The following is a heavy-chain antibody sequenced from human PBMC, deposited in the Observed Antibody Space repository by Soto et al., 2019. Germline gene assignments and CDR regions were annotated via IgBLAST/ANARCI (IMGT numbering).Heavy chain of an antibody. J-gene: IGHJ4*02. CDR3: AKDLVLFGSTYYFDY. Sequence: GGSLRLSCAASGFTFSSYAMSWVRQAPGKGLEWVSAISGSGGSTYYADSVKGRFTISRDNSKNTLYLQMNSLRAEDTAVYYCAKDLVLFGSTYYFDYWGQGTLVTVSS. CDR1: GFTFSSYA. V-gene: IGHV3-23*01. D-gene: IGHD3-16*01. CDR2: ISGSGGST.